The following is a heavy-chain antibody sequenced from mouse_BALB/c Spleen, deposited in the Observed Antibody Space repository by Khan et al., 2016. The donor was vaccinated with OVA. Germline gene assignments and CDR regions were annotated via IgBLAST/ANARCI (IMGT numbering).Heavy chain of an antibody. D-gene: IGHD3-3*01. J-gene: IGHJ3*01. Sequence: EVQLQESGPGLVKPSQSLSLTCTVTGFSITSDYVWNWFRQFPGNKLEWMGYITYSGSTSYTPSLKSRITITRDTSKNQLFLQLNYVTTEDTATYYCAGGRAYWGQGTLVTVSA. CDR1: GFSITSDYV. CDR2: ITYSGST. CDR3: AGGRAY. V-gene: IGHV3-2*02.